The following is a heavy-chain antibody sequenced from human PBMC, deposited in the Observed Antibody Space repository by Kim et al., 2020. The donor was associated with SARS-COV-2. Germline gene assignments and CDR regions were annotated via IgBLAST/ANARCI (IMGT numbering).Heavy chain of an antibody. D-gene: IGHD3-10*01. CDR1: GFTFSSYA. J-gene: IGHJ4*02. CDR2: ISATGGST. CDR3: AKGGDGFNRGGPRY. Sequence: GGSLRLSCAASGFTFSSYAMSWVRQAPGKGLEWVSAISATGGSTYYADSVKGRFTISRDNSKNTVYLETNSLRAEDTAVFYCAKGGDGFNRGGPRYWGQGTLVTVSS. V-gene: IGHV3-23*01.